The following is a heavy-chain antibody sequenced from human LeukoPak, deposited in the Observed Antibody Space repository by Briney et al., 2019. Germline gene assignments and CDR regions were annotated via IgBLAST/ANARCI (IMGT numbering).Heavy chain of an antibody. CDR2: ISGFNGNT. D-gene: IGHD3-22*01. CDR3: ASSKDYHDSSGYARTLDY. V-gene: IGHV1-18*01. J-gene: IGHJ4*02. Sequence: GASVKVSCKASGYRFNSYGISWVRQAPGQGLEWMGWISGFNGNTNDAQKFQGRVTMTTDTSTSTAYMELRSLTSDDTAIYYCASSKDYHDSSGYARTLDYWGQGTLVTVSS. CDR1: GYRFNSYG.